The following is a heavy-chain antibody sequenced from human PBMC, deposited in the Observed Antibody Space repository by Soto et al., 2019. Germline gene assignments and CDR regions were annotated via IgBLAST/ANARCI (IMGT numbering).Heavy chain of an antibody. CDR1: GGSISSSSYY. J-gene: IGHJ5*02. Sequence: QLQLQESGPGLVKPSETLSLTCTVSGGSISSSSYYWGWIRQPPGKGLEWIGSIYYSGSTYYNPSLTSRVTISVDTSKNQFSLKLSSVTAADTAVYYCARQGWGYCSSTSCYDGLDWFDPWGQGTLVTVSS. CDR2: IYYSGST. V-gene: IGHV4-39*01. CDR3: ARQGWGYCSSTSCYDGLDWFDP. D-gene: IGHD2-2*01.